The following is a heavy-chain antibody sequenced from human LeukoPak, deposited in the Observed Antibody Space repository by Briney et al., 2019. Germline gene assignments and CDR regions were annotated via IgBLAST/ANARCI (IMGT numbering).Heavy chain of an antibody. V-gene: IGHV3-74*01. CDR2: INSDGSIT. CDR1: GFTFTTYW. CDR3: ARDAVDTANAV. D-gene: IGHD5-18*01. J-gene: IGHJ6*02. Sequence: GGSLRLSCAASGFTFTTYWMHWVRQAPGKGLVWVSHINSDGSITSYADSVKGRFTISRDNAKNTLYLQMNSLRAEDTAVYYCARDAVDTANAVWGQGTTVTASS.